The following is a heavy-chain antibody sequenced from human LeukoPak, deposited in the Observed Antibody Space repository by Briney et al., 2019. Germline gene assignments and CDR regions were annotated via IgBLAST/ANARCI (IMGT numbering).Heavy chain of an antibody. J-gene: IGHJ6*03. Sequence: ASVKVSCKASGCTFTSYGISWVRQAPGQGLEWMGWISAYNGNTNYAQKLQGRVTMTTDTSTSTAYMELRSLRSDDTAVYYCARDLRVVPAAMDYYYMDVWGKGTTVTVSS. CDR2: ISAYNGNT. D-gene: IGHD2-2*01. V-gene: IGHV1-18*01. CDR1: GCTFTSYG. CDR3: ARDLRVVPAAMDYYYMDV.